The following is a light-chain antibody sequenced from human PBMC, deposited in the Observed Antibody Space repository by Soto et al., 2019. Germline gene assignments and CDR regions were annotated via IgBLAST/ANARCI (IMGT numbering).Light chain of an antibody. CDR3: QQLNSYLSYT. CDR2: AAS. J-gene: IGKJ2*01. Sequence: IQLTQSPCSLSASVGDRVTVTCRASQGISSYLAWYQQKPGKAPKLLIYAASTLQSGVPSRFSGSGSGTAFSLTFSSLQPEDFATYYCQQLNSYLSYTFGQGTKLEIK. V-gene: IGKV1-9*01. CDR1: QGISSY.